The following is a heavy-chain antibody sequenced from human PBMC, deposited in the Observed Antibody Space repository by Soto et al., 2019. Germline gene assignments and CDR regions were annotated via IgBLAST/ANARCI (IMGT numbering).Heavy chain of an antibody. J-gene: IGHJ5*01. CDR3: SFSNQTTAYGVSSQFRHCAEPLIRSRHS. Sequence: EMCVSWIRQPPGKALEWLARIDWDDDKYYSTSLKTRLTISKDTSKIQVVLTMTNMDPVDTATYYFSFSNQTTAYGVSSQFRHCAEPLIRSRHS. CDR1: EMC. CDR2: IDWDDDK. D-gene: IGHD2-8*02. V-gene: IGHV2-70*11.